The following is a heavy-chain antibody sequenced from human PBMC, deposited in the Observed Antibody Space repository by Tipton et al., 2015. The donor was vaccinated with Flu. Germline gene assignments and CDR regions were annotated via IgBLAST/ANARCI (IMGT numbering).Heavy chain of an antibody. V-gene: IGHV4-61*02. Sequence: TLSLTCTVSGASISTGDYYWSWLRQSAGKGLEWIGRLYTSGGAGYNPSLKSRLTMSRDSTKNQFFLNLTSVTAADTAVYYCARALERPDAFDMWGQGTMVTVSS. D-gene: IGHD1-1*01. CDR1: GASISTGDYY. CDR2: LYTSGGA. CDR3: ARALERPDAFDM. J-gene: IGHJ3*02.